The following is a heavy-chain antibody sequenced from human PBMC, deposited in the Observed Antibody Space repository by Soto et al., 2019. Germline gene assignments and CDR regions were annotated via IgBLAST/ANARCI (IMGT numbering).Heavy chain of an antibody. D-gene: IGHD4-17*01. V-gene: IGHV4-59*01. J-gene: IGHJ4*02. CDR1: GGSISSYY. CDR2: IYYTGST. Sequence: SETLSLTCTVSGGSISSYYLTWIRQSPGKGLEWIGYIYYTGSTKYSPSLKSRVTISLGTSRNQFSLNLSSVTAADTAVYFCARGGTYGDYFDYWGQGTLVTVSS. CDR3: ARGGTYGDYFDY.